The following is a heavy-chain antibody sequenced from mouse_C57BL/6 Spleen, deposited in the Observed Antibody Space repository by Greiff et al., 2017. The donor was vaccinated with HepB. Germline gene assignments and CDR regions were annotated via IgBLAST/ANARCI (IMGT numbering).Heavy chain of an antibody. V-gene: IGHV1-22*01. Sequence: EVQLQQSGPELVKPGASVKMSCKASGYTFTDYNMHWVKQSHGKSLEWIGYINPNNGGTSYNQKFKGKATLTVNKSSSTAYMELRSLTSEDAAVYYCARSGTTGYFDVWGTGTTVTVSS. CDR1: GYTFTDYN. CDR2: INPNNGGT. J-gene: IGHJ1*03. D-gene: IGHD1-1*01. CDR3: ARSGTTGYFDV.